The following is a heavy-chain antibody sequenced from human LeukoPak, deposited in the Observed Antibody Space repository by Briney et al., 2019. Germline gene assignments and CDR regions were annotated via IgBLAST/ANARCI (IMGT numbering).Heavy chain of an antibody. V-gene: IGHV3-23*01. Sequence: GGTLRLSCAASGFTFSSYAMSWVRQAPGKGLEWVSAISGSGGSTYYADSVKGRFTIPRDNSKNTLYLQMNSLRAEDTAVYYCAKEKGQWLGYFDYWGQGTLVTVSS. J-gene: IGHJ4*02. CDR2: ISGSGGST. D-gene: IGHD6-19*01. CDR3: AKEKGQWLGYFDY. CDR1: GFTFSSYA.